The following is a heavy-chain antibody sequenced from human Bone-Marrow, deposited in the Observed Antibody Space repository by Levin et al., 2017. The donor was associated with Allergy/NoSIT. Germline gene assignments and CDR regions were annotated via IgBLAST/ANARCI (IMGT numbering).Heavy chain of an antibody. CDR2: IIPILGIA. V-gene: IGHV1-69*02. CDR1: GGTFSSYT. Sequence: SVKVSCKASGGTFSSYTISWVRQAPGQGLEWMGRIIPILGIANYAQKFQGRVTITADKSTSTAYMELSSLRSEDTAVYYCARAPLYCTNGVCYRYYYGMDVWGQGTTVTVSS. D-gene: IGHD2-8*01. CDR3: ARAPLYCTNGVCYRYYYGMDV. J-gene: IGHJ6*02.